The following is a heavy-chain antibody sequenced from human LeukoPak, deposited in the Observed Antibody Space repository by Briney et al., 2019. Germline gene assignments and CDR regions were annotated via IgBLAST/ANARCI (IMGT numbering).Heavy chain of an antibody. V-gene: IGHV4-31*03. CDR3: ARGWGEVANPFDY. CDR2: ISYSGST. Sequence: PSETLSLTCTVSGGSISSDGYYWSWIRQHPGKGLEWIGYISYSGSTYYNPSLKSRITISVDTSEKQFSLKLSSVTAADTAVYYCARGWGEVANPFDYWGQGTLVTVSS. J-gene: IGHJ4*02. CDR1: GGSISSDGYY. D-gene: IGHD5-24*01.